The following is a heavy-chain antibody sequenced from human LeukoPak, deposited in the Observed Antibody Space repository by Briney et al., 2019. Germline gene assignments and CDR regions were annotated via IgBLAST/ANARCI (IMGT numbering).Heavy chain of an antibody. V-gene: IGHV3-15*01. CDR1: GFTFSNAW. J-gene: IGHJ4*02. CDR2: IKSKTDGGTT. Sequence: PGGSLRLSCAASGFTFSNAWMTWVRQAPGKGLEWVGRIKSKTDGGTTDYAAPVKGRFTISRDDSKNTLYLQMNSLKTEDTAVYYCTRGGWLRYYFDYWGQGTLVTVSS. D-gene: IGHD5-24*01. CDR3: TRGGWLRYYFDY.